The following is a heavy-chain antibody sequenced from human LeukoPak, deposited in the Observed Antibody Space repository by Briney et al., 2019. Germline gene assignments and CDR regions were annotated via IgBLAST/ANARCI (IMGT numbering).Heavy chain of an antibody. Sequence: GGSLRLSCAASGFTFNHYYMTWIRQAPGKGLEWVSYISSSSSYTNYADSVKGRFTISRDNAKNSLYLHMNSLRAEDTAVYYCARGGGYYYDSSDYYREEYFQHWGQGTLVTVSS. CDR1: GFTFNHYY. V-gene: IGHV3-11*05. CDR2: ISSSSSYT. CDR3: ARGGGYYYDSSDYYREEYFQH. D-gene: IGHD3-22*01. J-gene: IGHJ1*01.